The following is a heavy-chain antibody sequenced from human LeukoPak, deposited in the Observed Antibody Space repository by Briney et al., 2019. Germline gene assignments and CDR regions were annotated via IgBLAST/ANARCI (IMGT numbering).Heavy chain of an antibody. CDR1: GFTFSSYG. CDR2: IRYDGSNK. J-gene: IGHJ4*02. D-gene: IGHD5-12*01. Sequence: PGGSLRLSCAASGFTFSSYGMHWVRQAPGKGLEWVAFIRYDGSNKYYADSVRGRFTISRDNSKNTLYLQMNSLRAEDTAVYYCARGPSGYHNTGGQGTLVTVSS. V-gene: IGHV3-30*02. CDR3: ARGPSGYHNT.